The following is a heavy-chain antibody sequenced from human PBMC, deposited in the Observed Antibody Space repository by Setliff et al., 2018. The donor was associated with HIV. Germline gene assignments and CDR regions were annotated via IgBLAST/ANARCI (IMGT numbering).Heavy chain of an antibody. D-gene: IGHD6-13*01. CDR3: ARGVAAAGL. CDR1: GESLSGGY. J-gene: IGHJ4*02. V-gene: IGHV4-34*12. CDR2: IFYSGHT. Sequence: KSSETLSLTCAVYGESLSGGYWSWIRQPPGKGLEWIGNIFYSGHTFYNPSLRSRVTISVDTSKNQFSLKLSSVTAADTAVYYCARGVAAAGLWGQGTLVTVSS.